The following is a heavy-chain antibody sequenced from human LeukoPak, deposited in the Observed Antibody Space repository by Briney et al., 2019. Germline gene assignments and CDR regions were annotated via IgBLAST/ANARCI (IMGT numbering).Heavy chain of an antibody. CDR3: ASGRGNYYYYYMDV. Sequence: ASVKVSCKASGYTFTGYYMHWVRQAPGQGLEWMGWVNANSGGTNYAQKFQGRVTMTRDTSISTAYMELSRLRSDDAAVYYCASGRGNYYYYYMDVWGKGTTVTVSS. V-gene: IGHV1-2*02. D-gene: IGHD3/OR15-3a*01. CDR1: GYTFTGYY. J-gene: IGHJ6*03. CDR2: VNANSGGT.